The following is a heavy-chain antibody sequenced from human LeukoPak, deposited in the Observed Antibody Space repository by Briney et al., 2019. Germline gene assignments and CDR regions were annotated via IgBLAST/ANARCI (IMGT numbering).Heavy chain of an antibody. Sequence: PSETLSLTCTVSGDSINNNNYYWGWIRQPPGKGLEWIGNIYYNGRTYYSPSLKSRGTMSVDTSNNQFSLKLSSVTAADTAVYYCAKEHSETYYRGADYWGQGTLVTVSS. CDR3: AKEHSETYYRGADY. CDR1: GDSINNNNYY. CDR2: IYYNGRT. J-gene: IGHJ4*02. D-gene: IGHD1-26*01. V-gene: IGHV4-39*02.